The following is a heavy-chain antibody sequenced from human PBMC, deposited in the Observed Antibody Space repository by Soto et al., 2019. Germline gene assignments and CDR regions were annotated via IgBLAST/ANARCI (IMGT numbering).Heavy chain of an antibody. D-gene: IGHD3-9*01. V-gene: IGHV4-39*01. J-gene: IGHJ4*02. Sequence: QLQLQESGPGLVKPSETLSLTCTVSGGSVSSSSYYWGWVRQPPGKGLEWIGSVYYSGSTYYNPSLEIRVTISVDKSKNQFSLTLMSLSAADTAVYYCGRLEGLATISYYFDYWGQGALVTVSS. CDR3: GRLEGLATISYYFDY. CDR1: GGSVSSSSYY. CDR2: VYYSGST.